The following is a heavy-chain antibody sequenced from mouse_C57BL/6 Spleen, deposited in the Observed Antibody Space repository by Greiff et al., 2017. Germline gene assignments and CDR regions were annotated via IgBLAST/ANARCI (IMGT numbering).Heavy chain of an antibody. J-gene: IGHJ4*01. CDR2: IYPGNSDT. D-gene: IGHD3-2*02. CDR3: TDSSGYDHYAMDY. CDR1: GYTFTSYW. V-gene: IGHV1-5*01. Sequence: EVQLQQSGTVLARPGASVKMSCKTSGYTFTSYWMHWVKQRPGQGLEWIGAIYPGNSDTSYNQKFKGKAKLTAVTSASTAYMELSSLTNEDSAVYYCTDSSGYDHYAMDYWGQGTSVTVSS.